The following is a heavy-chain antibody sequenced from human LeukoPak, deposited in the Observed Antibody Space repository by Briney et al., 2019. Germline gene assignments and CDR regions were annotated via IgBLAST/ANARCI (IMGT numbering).Heavy chain of an antibody. CDR1: GGSFSGYY. CDR3: ARVGYSPGIGY. J-gene: IGHJ4*02. V-gene: IGHV4-34*01. CDR2: INHSGST. D-gene: IGHD5-18*01. Sequence: SETLSLTCAVYGGSFSGYYWSWIRQPPGKGLEWIGEINHSGSTNYNPSLKSRVTISVDTSKNQFSLKLSSVTAADTVVYYCARVGYSPGIGYWGQGTLVTVSS.